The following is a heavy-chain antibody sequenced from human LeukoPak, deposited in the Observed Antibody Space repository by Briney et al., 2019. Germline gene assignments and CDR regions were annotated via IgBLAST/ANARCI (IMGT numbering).Heavy chain of an antibody. D-gene: IGHD4-17*01. V-gene: IGHV3-66*04. CDR3: ARHRTASDY. J-gene: IGHJ4*02. CDR2: IYSGGST. CDR1: EFSVGSNY. Sequence: GGSLRLSCAASEFSVGSNYMTWVRQAPGKGLEWVSLIYSGGSTYYADSVKGRFTFSRDKAKNSLYLQMNSLRAEDTAVYYCARHRTASDYWGQGTLVTVSS.